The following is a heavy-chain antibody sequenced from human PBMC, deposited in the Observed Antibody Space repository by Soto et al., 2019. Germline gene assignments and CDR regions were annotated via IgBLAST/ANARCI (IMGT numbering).Heavy chain of an antibody. CDR1: GGSISSSSYY. CDR2: ISYSGTT. J-gene: IGHJ5*02. CDR3: ARSVDP. V-gene: IGHV4-39*07. Sequence: PSETLSLTCTVSGGSISSSSYYWGWIRQPPGKGLEWIGFISYSGTTYYNPSLKSRVTISVDTSKNQFSLKLSSVTAADTAVYYCARSVDPWGQGTLVTVSS.